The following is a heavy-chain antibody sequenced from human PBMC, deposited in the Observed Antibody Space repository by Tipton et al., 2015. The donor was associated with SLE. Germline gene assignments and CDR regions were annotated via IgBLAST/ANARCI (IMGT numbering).Heavy chain of an antibody. D-gene: IGHD3-16*01. J-gene: IGHJ3*02. Sequence: QLVQSGAEVKKPGASVKVSCKASGDTFTSHYMHWVRQAPGQGLEWMGIINPSVGSTMFAQKFEGRVTMTRDTSTSTVYLDLSRLTYDDTAVYFCASRVEGGALPFDIWGQGTMVTVSS. CDR2: INPSVGST. CDR1: GDTFTSHY. V-gene: IGHV1-46*01. CDR3: ASRVEGGALPFDI.